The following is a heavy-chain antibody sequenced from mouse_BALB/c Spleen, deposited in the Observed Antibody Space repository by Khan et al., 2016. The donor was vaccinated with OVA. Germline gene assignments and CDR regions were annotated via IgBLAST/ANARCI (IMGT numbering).Heavy chain of an antibody. Sequence: QLVQSGGGLVQPGGSRKLSCAASGFTFSRFGMHWVRQAPEKGLEWVAYISSGSSSIYYADTVKGRFTISRDNPKNTLFLQMTSLRSEDTAMYYCARDSNFDYWGQGTTLTGSS. CDR1: GFTFSRFG. V-gene: IGHV5-17*02. CDR3: ARDSNFDY. J-gene: IGHJ2*01. CDR2: ISSGSSSI.